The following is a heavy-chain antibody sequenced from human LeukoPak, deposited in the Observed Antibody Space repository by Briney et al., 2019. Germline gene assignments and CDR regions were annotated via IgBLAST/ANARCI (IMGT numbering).Heavy chain of an antibody. V-gene: IGHV4-59*10. J-gene: IGHJ4*02. CDR3: ARVGGWSDFDY. Sequence: PSETLSLTCAVYGGSFSGYYWSWIRQPAGKGLEWIGRIYTSGSTNYNPSLKSRVTMSVDTSKNQFSLKLSSVTAADTAVYYCARVGGWSDFDYWGQGTLVTVSS. CDR2: IYTSGST. CDR1: GGSFSGYY. D-gene: IGHD6-19*01.